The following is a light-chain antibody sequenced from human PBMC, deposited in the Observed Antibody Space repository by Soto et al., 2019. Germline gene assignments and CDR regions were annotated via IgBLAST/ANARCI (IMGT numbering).Light chain of an antibody. CDR1: NIESKS. V-gene: IGLV3-21*02. CDR2: DDS. Sequence: SYELTQPPSVSVAPGQTARITCGGNNIESKSVHWYQQRPGQAPVLVVHDDSDRPSGIPERISGSNSGNTVTLTISRVEAGDEAEYYCQVWDGLSDHVIFGGGTKVTVL. CDR3: QVWDGLSDHVI. J-gene: IGLJ2*01.